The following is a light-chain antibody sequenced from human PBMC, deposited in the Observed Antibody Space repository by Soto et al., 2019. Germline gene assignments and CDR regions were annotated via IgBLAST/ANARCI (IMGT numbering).Light chain of an antibody. CDR1: QSISNY. V-gene: IGKV1-39*01. CDR2: AAS. J-gene: IGKJ5*01. Sequence: IRMTQSPSSLSASVGDRVTITCRASQSISNYLNWYQQRPGKAPNLLIYAASRLQSGVPSRFSGSGSGTDFTLTISSLQSEDFAVYYCQQYNNWPAITFGQGTRLEIK. CDR3: QQYNNWPAIT.